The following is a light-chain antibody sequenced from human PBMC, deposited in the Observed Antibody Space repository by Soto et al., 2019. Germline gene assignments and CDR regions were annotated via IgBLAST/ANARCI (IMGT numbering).Light chain of an antibody. CDR2: GAS. CDR1: QDISMY. Sequence: DIQMTQSPSSLSASAGDRITITCRASQDISMYLDWYRQRPGEVPNLLIYGASTLQSGVPSRFSGSRSGTEFTLTISRLKPEDGATYYCQKYNRAPLTFGGGTKVEIK. CDR3: QKYNRAPLT. J-gene: IGKJ4*01. V-gene: IGKV1-27*01.